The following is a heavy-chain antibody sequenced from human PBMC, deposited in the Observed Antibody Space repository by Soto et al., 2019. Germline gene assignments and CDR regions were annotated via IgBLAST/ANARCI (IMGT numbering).Heavy chain of an antibody. V-gene: IGHV4-59*01. D-gene: IGHD1-26*01. Sequence: SETLSLTCTVSGGSISSYYWSWIRQPPGKGLEWIGYIYYSGSTNYNPSLKSRVTISVDTSKNQFSLKLSSVTAADTAVYYCARDFSGSFPPRFDPWGQGTLVTVSS. CDR2: IYYSGST. CDR1: GGSISSYY. J-gene: IGHJ5*02. CDR3: ARDFSGSFPPRFDP.